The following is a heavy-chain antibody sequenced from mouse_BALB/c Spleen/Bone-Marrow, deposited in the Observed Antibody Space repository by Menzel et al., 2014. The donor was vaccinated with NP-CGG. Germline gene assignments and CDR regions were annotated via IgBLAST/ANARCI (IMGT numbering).Heavy chain of an antibody. CDR3: ARHAYYDQTEVSFVY. V-gene: IGHV5-9-2*01. J-gene: IGHJ3*01. CDR2: IRGGGSYT. Sequence: DVQLVESGGGLVKSGGSLKLSCAASGFSFNSYGMSWVRQTPEKRLEWVATIRGGGSYTFYPDSVKGRFTISRDNAKNNLYLQLSSLRSEDTALYYCARHAYYDQTEVSFVYWGQGTLVTVSA. D-gene: IGHD2-4*01. CDR1: GFSFNSYG.